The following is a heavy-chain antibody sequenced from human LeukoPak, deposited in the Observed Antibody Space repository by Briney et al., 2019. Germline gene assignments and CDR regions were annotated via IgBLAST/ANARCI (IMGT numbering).Heavy chain of an antibody. CDR1: GFPFSSYG. V-gene: IGHV3-74*01. CDR3: VRAIVYSAYDYLGY. CDR2: INSDGSTT. Sequence: PGRSLRLSCAASGFPFSSYGMHWVRQAPGKGLVWVSRINSDGSTTNYADSVKGRFTISRDNAKNTLYLQMNSLRAEDTAVYYCVRAIVYSAYDYLGYWGQGSLVTVSS. D-gene: IGHD5-12*01. J-gene: IGHJ4*02.